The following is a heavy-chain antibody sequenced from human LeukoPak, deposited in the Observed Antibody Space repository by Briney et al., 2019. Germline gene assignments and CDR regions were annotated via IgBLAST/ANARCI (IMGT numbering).Heavy chain of an antibody. Sequence: ASVNVSFKASGYTFTSYDINWVRQAPGQGLEWVGWMNPDTGNTAYAHNFQGRVTMTRDTSITTAYMELSSLRSEDTAVYYCARGIDCSSITCSVTSYYYYDYMDVWGNGTEVGVSS. J-gene: IGHJ6*03. D-gene: IGHD2-2*01. CDR1: GYTFTSYD. CDR2: MNPDTGNT. CDR3: ARGIDCSSITCSVTSYYYYDYMDV. V-gene: IGHV1-8*01.